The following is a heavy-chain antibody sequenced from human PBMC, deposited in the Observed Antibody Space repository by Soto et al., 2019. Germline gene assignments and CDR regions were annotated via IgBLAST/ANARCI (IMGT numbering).Heavy chain of an antibody. CDR2: TIPIFGTA. J-gene: IGHJ3*02. CDR3: ARDSYGSGRYDAFDI. CDR1: GGTFSSYA. D-gene: IGHD3-10*01. Sequence: SVKVSCKASGGTFSSYAISWVRQAPGQGLEWMGGTIPIFGTANYAQKFQGRVTITADKSTSTAYMELSSLRSEDTAVYYCARDSYGSGRYDAFDIWGQGTMVTVSS. V-gene: IGHV1-69*06.